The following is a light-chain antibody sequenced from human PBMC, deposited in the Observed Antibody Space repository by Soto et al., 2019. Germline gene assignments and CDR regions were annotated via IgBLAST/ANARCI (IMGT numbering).Light chain of an antibody. CDR2: WAS. Sequence: DIVMTQSPDSLAVSLGERATINCKSSQSVLYSSNNKNYLAWYQQKPGQPPNLLIYWASTRESGVPDRFSGSGSVTDFTLTISSLQAEYVAVYYCQQYYSTPYTFGQGTKLEIK. J-gene: IGKJ2*01. CDR3: QQYYSTPYT. CDR1: QSVLYSSNNKNY. V-gene: IGKV4-1*01.